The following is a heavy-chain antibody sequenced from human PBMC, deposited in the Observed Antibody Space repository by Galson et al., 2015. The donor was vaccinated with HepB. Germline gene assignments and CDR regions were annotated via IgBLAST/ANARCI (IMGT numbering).Heavy chain of an antibody. CDR3: ARTVLRYFDWYYGAFDI. CDR1: GFTFSSYA. CDR2: ISYDGSNK. D-gene: IGHD3-9*01. Sequence: SLRLSCAASGFTFSSYAMHWVRQAPGKGLEWVAVISYDGSNKYYADSVKGRFTISRDNSKNTLYLQMNSLRAEDTAVYYYARTVLRYFDWYYGAFDIWGQGTMVTVSS. V-gene: IGHV3-30-3*01. J-gene: IGHJ3*02.